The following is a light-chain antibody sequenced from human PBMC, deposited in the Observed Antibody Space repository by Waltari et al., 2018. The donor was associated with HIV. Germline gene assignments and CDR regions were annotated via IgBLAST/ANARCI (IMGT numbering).Light chain of an antibody. Sequence: SQSIYKWLAWYQQRPGKVPKLLIYQASSLDTDVPTRFSGSGSGTEFNLTIESLQPDDFATYYCQQYHNSGTFGQGTKVETK. CDR3: QQYHNSGT. CDR2: QAS. J-gene: IGKJ1*01. CDR1: QSIYKW. V-gene: IGKV1-5*03.